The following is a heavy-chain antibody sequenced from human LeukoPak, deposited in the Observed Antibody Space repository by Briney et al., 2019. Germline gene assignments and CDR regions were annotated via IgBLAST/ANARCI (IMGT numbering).Heavy chain of an antibody. CDR2: ISSSSSYI. J-gene: IGHJ4*02. V-gene: IGHV3-21*01. CDR1: GFSFSSYT. CDR3: ARDTFGNTAMDLLDY. D-gene: IGHD5-18*01. Sequence: GGSLRLSCAASGFSFSSYTMNWVRQAPGKGLEWVSIISSSSSYIYYADSVKGRFTISRDNAKNALYLQMNSLRVEDTALYYCARDTFGNTAMDLLDYWGQGTLVTVSS.